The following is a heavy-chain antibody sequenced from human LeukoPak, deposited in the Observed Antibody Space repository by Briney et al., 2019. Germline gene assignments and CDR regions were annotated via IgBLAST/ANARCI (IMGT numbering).Heavy chain of an antibody. D-gene: IGHD4-23*01. CDR3: AKEDYGGNSKTFDI. Sequence: GGSLRLSCAASGFTFSSYAMAWIRQAPGKGLEWVSTVTNGGSSTYYADSVKGRFTISRDNSKNTLFLQMNSLRAEDTAVYYCAKEDYGGNSKTFDIWGQGTMVTVSS. CDR1: GFTFSSYA. CDR2: VTNGGSST. V-gene: IGHV3-23*01. J-gene: IGHJ3*02.